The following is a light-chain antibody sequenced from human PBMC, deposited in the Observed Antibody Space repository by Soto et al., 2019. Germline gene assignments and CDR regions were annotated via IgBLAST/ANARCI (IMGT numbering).Light chain of an antibody. CDR1: SSDVGRYNL. CDR2: EGS. J-gene: IGLJ2*01. CDR3: CSYAGSSTVV. Sequence: QSALTQPASVSGSPGQSVTISCTGTSSDVGRYNLVSWYQQHPGKAPKLMIYEGSKRPSGVSNRFSGSKSGNTASLTISGLQAEDEADYYCCSYAGSSTVVFGGGTKVTVL. V-gene: IGLV2-23*01.